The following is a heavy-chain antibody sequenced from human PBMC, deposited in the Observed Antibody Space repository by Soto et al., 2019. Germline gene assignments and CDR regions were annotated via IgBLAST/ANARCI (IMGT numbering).Heavy chain of an antibody. V-gene: IGHV4-30-4*01. D-gene: IGHD5-18*01. CDR1: GGSISSGDYY. J-gene: IGHJ6*02. Sequence: SETLSLTCTVPGGSISSGDYYWSWIRQPPGKGLEWIGYIYYSGTTYYNPSLKSRVTISVDTSKNQFSLKVSSVTAADTAVYYCARALIQLWPHYYYGMDVWGQGTTVTVSS. CDR2: IYYSGTT. CDR3: ARALIQLWPHYYYGMDV.